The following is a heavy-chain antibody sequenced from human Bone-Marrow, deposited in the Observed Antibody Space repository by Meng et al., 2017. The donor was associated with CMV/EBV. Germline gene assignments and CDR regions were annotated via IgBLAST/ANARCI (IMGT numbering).Heavy chain of an antibody. CDR1: GFTFSSYS. J-gene: IGHJ6*02. CDR3: ASGVVPAAIPNKVYGMDV. D-gene: IGHD2-2*02. CDR2: ISSSSSTI. Sequence: GESLKISCAASGFTFSSYSMNWVRQAPGKGLEWVSYISSSSSTIYYADSVKGRFTISRDNAKNSLYLQMNSLRAEDTAVYYCASGVVPAAIPNKVYGMDVWGQGTTVTVSS. V-gene: IGHV3-48*04.